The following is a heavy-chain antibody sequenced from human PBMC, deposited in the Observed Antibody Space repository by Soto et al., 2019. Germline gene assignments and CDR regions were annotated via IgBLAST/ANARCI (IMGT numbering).Heavy chain of an antibody. CDR2: TNPNSGGT. CDR3: ARSGVLYYDFWSGYYTRTPTGWFHP. V-gene: IGHV1-2*02. J-gene: IGHJ5*02. Sequence: ASVKVSCKASGDTFTGYYMHWVRQAPGQGLEWMGWTNPNSGGTNYAQKFQGRVTMTRDTSISTAYMELSRLRSDDTAVYYCARSGVLYYDFWSGYYTRTPTGWFHPWGQATLVTLSS. CDR1: GDTFTGYY. D-gene: IGHD3-3*01.